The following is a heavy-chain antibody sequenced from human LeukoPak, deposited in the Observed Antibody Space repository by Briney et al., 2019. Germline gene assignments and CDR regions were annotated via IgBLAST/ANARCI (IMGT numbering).Heavy chain of an antibody. Sequence: ASVKVSCKASGYTFTSYYMHWVRQAPGEGLEWMGIINPSGGSTSYAQKFQGRVTMTRDTSTSTVYMELSSLRSEDTAVSYCARGPTGNDAFDIWGQGTLVTVSS. D-gene: IGHD1-1*01. CDR3: ARGPTGNDAFDI. V-gene: IGHV1-46*03. CDR1: GYTFTSYY. CDR2: INPSGGST. J-gene: IGHJ3*02.